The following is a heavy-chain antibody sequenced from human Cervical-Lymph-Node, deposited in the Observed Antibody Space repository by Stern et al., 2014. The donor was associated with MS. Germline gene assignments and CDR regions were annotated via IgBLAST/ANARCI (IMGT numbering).Heavy chain of an antibody. D-gene: IGHD3-3*01. J-gene: IGHJ4*02. V-gene: IGHV3-48*01. CDR2: ISTLSKTI. Sequence: EDQLVESGGGLVQPGGSLRLSCAASGFTFSSYNMNWVRQAPGKGLEWISYISTLSKTIYYADSVRGRFTISRDNAKNSLYLQMNSLRAEDTAIYYCARGITIFGEGKWGQGTLVTVSS. CDR3: ARGITIFGEGK. CDR1: GFTFSSYN.